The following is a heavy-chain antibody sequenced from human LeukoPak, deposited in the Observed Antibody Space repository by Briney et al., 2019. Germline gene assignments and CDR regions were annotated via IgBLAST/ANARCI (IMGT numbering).Heavy chain of an antibody. CDR1: GFTFSSYA. CDR2: ISGSGGST. CDR3: ARAVYSGSSSGY. D-gene: IGHD1-26*01. J-gene: IGHJ4*02. Sequence: GGSLRLSCAASGFTFSSYAMSWVRQAPGKGLEWVSAISGSGGSTYYADSVKGRFTISRDNAKNSLNLQMTSLRADDTAVYYCARAVYSGSSSGYWGQGTLVTVSS. V-gene: IGHV3-23*01.